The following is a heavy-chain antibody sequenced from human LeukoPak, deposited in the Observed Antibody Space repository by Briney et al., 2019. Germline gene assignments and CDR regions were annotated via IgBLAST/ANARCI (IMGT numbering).Heavy chain of an antibody. Sequence: PSETLSLTCTVSGGAISSYYWSWIRQPPRTGLEWIGYIYHSGSTNYNPSLQSRVAITVDSSKNQFSLNVRSVTAADTAVYYCAREAAPGTGGFDYWGPGTLVTVSS. CDR3: AREAAPGTGGFDY. V-gene: IGHV4-59*01. D-gene: IGHD6-13*01. J-gene: IGHJ4*02. CDR1: GGAISSYY. CDR2: IYHSGST.